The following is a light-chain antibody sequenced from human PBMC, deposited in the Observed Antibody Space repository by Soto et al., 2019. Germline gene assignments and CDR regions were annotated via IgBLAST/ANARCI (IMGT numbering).Light chain of an antibody. CDR3: QQYSQWPLT. CDR1: QSVSSK. Sequence: EIVMTQSPATVSVSPGERATLSCRASQSVSSKLAWYQQKPGQAPRLLMYGVSTRATGIPARFGGSGSATEFTLTISSLQSEDFAVYYCQQYSQWPLTFGGGTKVDIK. V-gene: IGKV3-15*01. CDR2: GVS. J-gene: IGKJ4*01.